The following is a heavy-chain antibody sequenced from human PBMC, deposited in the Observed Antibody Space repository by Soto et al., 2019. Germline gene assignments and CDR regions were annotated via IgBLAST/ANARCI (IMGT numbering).Heavy chain of an antibody. J-gene: IGHJ4*02. CDR1: GGSISSSSYY. V-gene: IGHV4-39*01. CDR2: IYYSGST. CDR3: ARHKYDILTGYFDY. D-gene: IGHD3-9*01. Sequence: QLQLQESGPGLVKPSETLSLTCTVSGGSISSSSYYWGWIRQPPGKGLEWIGSIYYSGSTYYNPSVMSRVTMSVDTSKKQFALKLISVTAADTAVYYCARHKYDILTGYFDYWGQGTLVTVSS.